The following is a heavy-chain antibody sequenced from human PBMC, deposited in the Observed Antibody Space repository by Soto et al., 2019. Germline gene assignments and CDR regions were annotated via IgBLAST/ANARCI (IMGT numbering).Heavy chain of an antibody. D-gene: IGHD6-13*01. J-gene: IGHJ3*02. CDR2: IYYSGST. V-gene: IGHV4-30-4*01. CDR1: GGSISSGDYY. CDR3: AREGIAAAGNVAFDI. Sequence: QVQLQESGPGLVKPSQTLSLTCTVSGGSISSGDYYWSWIRQPPGKGLEWIGYIYYSGSTYYNPSLKSRVTISVDTSTNQFSLNLSSVTAADTAVYYCAREGIAAAGNVAFDIWGQGTMVTVSS.